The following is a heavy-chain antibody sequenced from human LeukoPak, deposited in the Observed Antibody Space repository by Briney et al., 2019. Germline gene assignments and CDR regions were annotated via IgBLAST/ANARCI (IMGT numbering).Heavy chain of an antibody. V-gene: IGHV1-69*04. J-gene: IGHJ4*02. CDR2: IIPILGIA. CDR1: GGTFSSYA. D-gene: IGHD6-13*01. CDR3: ARDPSPIAAAGLDY. Sequence: SVKVSCKASGGTFSSYAISWVRQAPGQGLEWMGRIIPILGIASYAQKFQGRVTMTRDTSTSTVYMELSSLRSEDTAVYYCARDPSPIAAAGLDYWGQGTLVTVSS.